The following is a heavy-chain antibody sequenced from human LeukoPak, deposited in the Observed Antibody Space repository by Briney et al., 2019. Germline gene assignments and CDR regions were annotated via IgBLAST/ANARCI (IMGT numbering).Heavy chain of an antibody. V-gene: IGHV1-2*02. J-gene: IGHJ5*02. D-gene: IGHD4-17*01. CDR2: INPNTGDT. CDR1: RYTFTDYS. CDR3: ARPNGDYYNWFDP. Sequence: GSSVMVSCKASRYTFTDYSIHWVRQAPGQGREWIGWINPNTGDTNYAQKFQDRVTLTRDTSISTAYMELTNLGSDDTAVYYCARPNGDYYNWFDPWGQGTLVTVSS.